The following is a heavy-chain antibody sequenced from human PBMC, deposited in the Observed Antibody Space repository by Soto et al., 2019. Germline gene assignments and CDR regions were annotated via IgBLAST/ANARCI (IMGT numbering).Heavy chain of an antibody. D-gene: IGHD3-22*01. CDR3: VKDRYYDSSGYYWL. Sequence: GGSLRLSCAASGFTFSSYAMSWVRQAPGKGLEWVSAISGSGGSTYYADSVKGRFTISRDNSKNTLYLQMNSLRAEDTAVYYCVKDRYYDSSGYYWLWGQGTLVTVS. J-gene: IGHJ4*02. V-gene: IGHV3-23*01. CDR1: GFTFSSYA. CDR2: ISGSGGST.